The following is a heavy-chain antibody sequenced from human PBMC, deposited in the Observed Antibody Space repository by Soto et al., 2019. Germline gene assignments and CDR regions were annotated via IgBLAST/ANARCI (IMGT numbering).Heavy chain of an antibody. D-gene: IGHD1-26*01. V-gene: IGHV4-4*02. Sequence: QVQLQESGPGLVKPSGTLSLTCAVSGGSISTNNWWHWVRQPPGKGLEWIGEIHHTGSINYSPSLKSRLTMSVDQSKNQFSLSLNSVTAADTAVYYCARKTGAGTYQGFDYWGQGSLVTVSS. CDR1: GGSISTNNW. CDR3: ARKTGAGTYQGFDY. J-gene: IGHJ4*02. CDR2: IHHTGSI.